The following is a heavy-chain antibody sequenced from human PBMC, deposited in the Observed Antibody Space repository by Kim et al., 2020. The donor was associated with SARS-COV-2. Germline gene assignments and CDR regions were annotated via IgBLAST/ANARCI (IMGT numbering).Heavy chain of an antibody. J-gene: IGHJ2*01. D-gene: IGHD6-13*01. CDR3: ARRTATAGGYWYFDL. V-gene: IGHV3-74*01. CDR2: SNSDGSSR. CDR1: GFTLSSYW. Sequence: GGSLRLSCAASGFTLSSYWMHWVRQAPGKGLVWVSRSNSDGSSRSYADSVKGRFSISRDNAKNTLYLQMDGLRADDTAVYYCARRTATAGGYWYFDLWGRGTLVTVSS.